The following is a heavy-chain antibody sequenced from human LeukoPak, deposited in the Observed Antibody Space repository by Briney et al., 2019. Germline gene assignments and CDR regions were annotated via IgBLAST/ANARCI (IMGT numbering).Heavy chain of an antibody. Sequence: PSETLSLTCAVSGSSISSGYYWGWIRQPPGKGLEWIGSIYHSGSTYYNPSLRSRVTISVDTSKKQFSLKLSSVTAADTAVYYCARHIAAAGEYYFDYWGQGTLVTVSS. CDR2: IYHSGST. D-gene: IGHD6-13*01. CDR1: GSSISSGYY. V-gene: IGHV4-38-2*01. J-gene: IGHJ4*02. CDR3: ARHIAAAGEYYFDY.